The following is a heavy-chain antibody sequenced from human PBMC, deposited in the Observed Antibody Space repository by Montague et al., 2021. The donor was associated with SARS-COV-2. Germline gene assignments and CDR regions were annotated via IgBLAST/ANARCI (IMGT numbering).Heavy chain of an antibody. CDR3: ARDGHSYYNYIDP. D-gene: IGHD1-26*01. V-gene: IGHV4-31*11. J-gene: IGHJ5*02. CDR2: VYDTGRN. CDR1: GRPINRGGYY. Sequence: TLSLTCAVSGRPINRGGYYWTWIRQHTGKGLEWIGYVYDTGRNYSNPSLKSRVTMSIDMSKNQLTLNLTSVTAADTALYYCARDGHSYYNYIDPWGPGILVTVSS.